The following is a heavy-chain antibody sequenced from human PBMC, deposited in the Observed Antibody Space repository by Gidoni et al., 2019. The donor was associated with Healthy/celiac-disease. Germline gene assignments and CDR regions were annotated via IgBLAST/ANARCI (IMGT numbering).Heavy chain of an antibody. J-gene: IGHJ4*02. CDR3: AKSPGGYNSGWYLFDY. CDR2: IIGSGGST. V-gene: IGHV3-23*01. CDR1: GFTFSSYA. D-gene: IGHD6-19*01. Sequence: EVQRLESGGGLVQPGGSLRLSCAASGFTFSSYAMSWVRQAPGKGLEWVSAIIGSGGSTYYADSVKGRFTISRDNSKNTLYLQINSLRAEDTAVYYCAKSPGGYNSGWYLFDYWGQGTLVTVSS.